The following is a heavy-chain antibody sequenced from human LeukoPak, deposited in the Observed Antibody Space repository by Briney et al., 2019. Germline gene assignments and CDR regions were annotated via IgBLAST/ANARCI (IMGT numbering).Heavy chain of an antibody. CDR2: ISGDGATT. J-gene: IGHJ4*02. CDR3: AKTPPSYGR. CDR1: GFTLDDYA. D-gene: IGHD1-14*01. V-gene: IGHV3-43*02. Sequence: GGSLRLSCAVSGFTLDDYAMHWVRQAPGKGLEWASLISGDGATTYYADSVKGRFTISRDNSKNSLYLQMNSLRTEDTALYYCAKTPPSYGRWGQGTLVTVSS.